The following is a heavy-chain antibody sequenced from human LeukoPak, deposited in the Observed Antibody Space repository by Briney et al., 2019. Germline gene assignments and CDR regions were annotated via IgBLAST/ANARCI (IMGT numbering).Heavy chain of an antibody. V-gene: IGHV1-2*02. CDR1: GYPFTGYH. CDR2: MNPNSGVT. CDR3: ARGPPGRVHDSSKKGLFDP. Sequence: ASVKVSCKASGYPFTGYHIHWVRQAPGQGLEWMGWMNPNSGVTNYAQKFQGRVTLTRDTSTSTVYMELSSLRSEDTAVYYCARGPPGRVHDSSKKGLFDPWGQGTLVTVSS. D-gene: IGHD3-22*01. J-gene: IGHJ5*02.